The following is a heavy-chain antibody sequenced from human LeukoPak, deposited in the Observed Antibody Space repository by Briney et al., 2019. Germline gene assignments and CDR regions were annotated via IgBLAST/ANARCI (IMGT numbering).Heavy chain of an antibody. V-gene: IGHV3-7*01. CDR2: IKQDGSEK. CDR1: GFTFTNYW. D-gene: IGHD3-3*01. Sequence: GGSLRLSCAASGFTFTNYWMSWVRQAPGKGLEWVANIKQDGSEKYYVDSVKGRFTISRDNAKNSLYLQMNSLRAEDTAVYYCARDPLGVFGVVTSFDYWGQGTLVTVSS. J-gene: IGHJ4*02. CDR3: ARDPLGVFGVVTSFDY.